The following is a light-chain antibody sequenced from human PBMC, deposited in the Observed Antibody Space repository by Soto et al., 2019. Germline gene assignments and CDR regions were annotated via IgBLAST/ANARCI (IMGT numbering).Light chain of an antibody. J-gene: IGKJ2*02. Sequence: DIQMTQSPSSLSASVGDRVTITCRASQSIVTYLNWYLQKPGKAPKLLIYAASNLQSGVPSMFSGSGSGTDFTLTISSLQPEDFATYYCQQSYSAACTFGQGTKVDIK. V-gene: IGKV1-39*01. CDR3: QQSYSAACT. CDR1: QSIVTY. CDR2: AAS.